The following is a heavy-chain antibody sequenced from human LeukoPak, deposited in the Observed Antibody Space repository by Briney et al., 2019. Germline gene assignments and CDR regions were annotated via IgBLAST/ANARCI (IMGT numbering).Heavy chain of an antibody. CDR2: IYYSGST. V-gene: IGHV4-39*01. Sequence: PSETLSLTCTVSGGSISSSSYYWGWIRQPPGKGLEWIGSIYYSGSTYYNPSLKSRVTISVETSKNQFSLKLSSVTAADTAVYYCANQNQYDPNYFDYWGQGTLVTVSS. CDR3: ANQNQYDPNYFDY. D-gene: IGHD1-14*01. CDR1: GGSISSSSYY. J-gene: IGHJ4*02.